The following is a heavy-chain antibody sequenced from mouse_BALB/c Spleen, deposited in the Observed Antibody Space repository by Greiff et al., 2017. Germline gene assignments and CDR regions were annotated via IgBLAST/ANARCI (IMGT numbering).Heavy chain of an antibody. CDR1: GFTFSSYA. CDR2: ISSGGST. V-gene: IGHV5-6-5*01. CDR3: ARGSVYYGDDGWFAY. D-gene: IGHD2-2*01. Sequence: EVKLVESGGGLVKPGGSLKLSCAASGFTFSSYAMSWVRQTPEKRLEWVASISSGGSTYYPDRVKGRFTISRDNARTILYLQMSSLRSEDTSMYYCARGSVYYGDDGWFAYWGQGTLVTVAA. J-gene: IGHJ3*01.